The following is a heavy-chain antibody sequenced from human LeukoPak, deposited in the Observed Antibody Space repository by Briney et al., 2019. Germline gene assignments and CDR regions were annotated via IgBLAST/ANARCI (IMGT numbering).Heavy chain of an antibody. V-gene: IGHV3-33*01. J-gene: IGHJ5*02. CDR1: GFTFSSYG. CDR3: AREVPYSSGWTDP. CDR2: IWYDGSNK. Sequence: GGSLRLSCAASGFTFSSYGMRWVRQAPGKGLEWVAVIWYDGSNKYYADSVRGRFTISRDNSKNTLYLQMNSLRAEDTAVYYCAREVPYSSGWTDPWGQGTLVTVSS. D-gene: IGHD6-19*01.